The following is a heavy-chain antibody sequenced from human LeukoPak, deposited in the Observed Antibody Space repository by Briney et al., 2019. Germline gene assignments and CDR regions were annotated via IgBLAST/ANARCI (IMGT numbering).Heavy chain of an antibody. CDR2: IYHSGST. CDR1: GGSISSGGYS. CDR3: ARGRLLLWFGGRNWFDP. J-gene: IGHJ5*02. D-gene: IGHD3-10*01. V-gene: IGHV4-30-2*01. Sequence: SETLSLTCAVSGGSISSGGYSWSWIRQPPGKGLEWIGYIYHSGSTYYNPSLKSRVTISVDRSKNQFSLKLSSVTAADTAVYYCARGRLLLWFGGRNWFDPWGQGTLVTVSS.